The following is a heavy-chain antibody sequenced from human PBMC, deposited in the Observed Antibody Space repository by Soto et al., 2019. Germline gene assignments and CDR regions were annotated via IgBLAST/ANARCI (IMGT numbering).Heavy chain of an antibody. CDR2: INPDGSST. J-gene: IGHJ4*02. CDR1: GFSFSNYW. CDR3: TRATTVSFDS. Sequence: VQLVESGGALVQPGGSLRLSCAASGFSFSNYWIHWVRQAPGEGLVWVSRINPDGSSTSYADSVRGRFTISRDNARDMLYMYMNSLRVDDTAVYYCTRATTVSFDSWGQGTLVTVSS. D-gene: IGHD4-4*01. V-gene: IGHV3-74*01.